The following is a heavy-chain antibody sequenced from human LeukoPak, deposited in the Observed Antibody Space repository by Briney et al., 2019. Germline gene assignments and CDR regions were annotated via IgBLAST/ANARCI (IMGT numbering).Heavy chain of an antibody. D-gene: IGHD1-1*01. V-gene: IGHV4-34*01. CDR1: GGSFSGYY. Sequence: SETLYLTCAVYGGSFSGYYWSWIRQPPGKGLEWIGEINHSGSTNYNPSLKSRVTISVDTSKNQFSLKLSSVTAADTAVYYCARGGYGRRYYFDYWGQGTLVTVSS. CDR3: ARGGYGRRYYFDY. J-gene: IGHJ4*02. CDR2: INHSGST.